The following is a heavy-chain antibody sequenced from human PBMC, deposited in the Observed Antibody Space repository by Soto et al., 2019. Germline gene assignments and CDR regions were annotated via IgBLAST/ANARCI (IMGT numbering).Heavy chain of an antibody. J-gene: IGHJ4*02. CDR2: IYYSGST. V-gene: IGHV4-39*01. D-gene: IGHD3-22*01. CDR3: ARPNDSRKSSFDY. Sequence: QLQLQESGPGLVKPSETLSLTCTVSGGSISSSSYYWGWIRQPPGKGLEWIGSIYYSGSTYYNPSLKSRVTISVDTSKNQFSLKLSSVTAADTAVYYCARPNDSRKSSFDYWGQGTLVTVSS. CDR1: GGSISSSSYY.